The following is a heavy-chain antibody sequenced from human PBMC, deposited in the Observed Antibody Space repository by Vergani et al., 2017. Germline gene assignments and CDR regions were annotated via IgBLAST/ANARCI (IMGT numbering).Heavy chain of an antibody. Sequence: QVQLQESGPGLVKPSETLSLTCTVSGGSISSYYWSWIRQPPGKGLEWIGCIYYSGSTNYNPSLKRRVTISVDTSKNQFSLKLSSVTAADTAVYYCARNPYCGGDCYSDAFDIWGQGTMVTVSS. CDR1: GGSISSYY. J-gene: IGHJ3*02. D-gene: IGHD2-21*02. CDR2: IYYSGST. CDR3: ARNPYCGGDCYSDAFDI. V-gene: IGHV4-59*01.